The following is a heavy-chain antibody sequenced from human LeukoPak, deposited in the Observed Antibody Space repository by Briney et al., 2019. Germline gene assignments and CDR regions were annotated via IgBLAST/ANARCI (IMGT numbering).Heavy chain of an antibody. CDR3: TGGPNASGNYLDY. CDR2: IRSKAYGGTP. CDR1: GFTFGEYA. D-gene: IGHD1-26*01. V-gene: IGHV3-49*04. Sequence: GGSLRLSCTASGFTFGEYAMNWVRQAPGKGLEWVGFIRSKAYGGTPEYAASVKGRFTISRDDSESIAYLQMNSLKTEDTAVYFCTGGPNASGNYLDYWGQGTLVTVSS. J-gene: IGHJ4*02.